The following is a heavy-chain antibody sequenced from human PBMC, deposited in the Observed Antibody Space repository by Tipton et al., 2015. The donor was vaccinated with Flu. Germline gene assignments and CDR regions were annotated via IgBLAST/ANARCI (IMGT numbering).Heavy chain of an antibody. J-gene: IGHJ4*02. CDR1: GFIFRSYG. D-gene: IGHD3-10*01. Sequence: SLRLSCVVSGFIFRSYGVHWVRQAPGKGLEWVAVISDDGSNKYYADSVKGRFTVSRDNSKNTLYLQMNSLRTDDTAVYYCAKDMGFGEFDYWGQGTLVTVSS. CDR3: AKDMGFGEFDY. V-gene: IGHV3-30*18. CDR2: ISDDGSNK.